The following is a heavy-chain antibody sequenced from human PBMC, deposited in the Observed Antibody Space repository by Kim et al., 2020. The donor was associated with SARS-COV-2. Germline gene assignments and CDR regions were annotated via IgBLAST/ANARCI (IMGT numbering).Heavy chain of an antibody. V-gene: IGHV1-46*01. CDR1: GYTFTSYY. J-gene: IGHJ3*02. CDR3: ARALRAHDAFVI. CDR2: INLSGGST. Sequence: ASVKVSCEASGYTFTSYYMHWVRQAPGQGLEWMGIINLSGGSTSYAQKFQGRVTMTRDTSTSTVYMELSSLRSEETAVYYCARALRAHDAFVIWGQGTMVTVSS. D-gene: IGHD4-17*01.